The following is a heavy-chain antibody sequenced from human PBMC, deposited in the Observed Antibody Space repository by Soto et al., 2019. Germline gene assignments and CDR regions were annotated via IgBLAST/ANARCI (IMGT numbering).Heavy chain of an antibody. CDR2: ISGSSRYT. J-gene: IGHJ4*02. V-gene: IGHV3-11*06. Sequence: GGSLRLSCAASGFNFSDHYMNWVRQAPGKGLEWVSYISGSSRYTNFADSVKGRFTISRDNAKNSLYLQMNSLRVEDTAVYYCARHTSGWHYYDYWGQGTPVTVSS. CDR1: GFNFSDHY. CDR3: ARHTSGWHYYDY. D-gene: IGHD6-19*01.